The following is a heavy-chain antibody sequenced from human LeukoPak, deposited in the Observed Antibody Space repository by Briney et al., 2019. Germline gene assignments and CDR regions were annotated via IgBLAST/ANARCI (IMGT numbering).Heavy chain of an antibody. J-gene: IGHJ5*02. CDR3: VRGRYCSSTTCLFGDNWFDP. D-gene: IGHD2-2*01. V-gene: IGHV1-18*01. CDR2: ISAYNGNT. CDR1: GYTFISYG. Sequence: ASVKVSCKASGYTFISYGINWVRQAPGQGLEWMGWISAYNGNTNYAQKLQGRVTMTTDASTSTAYMELRSLRSDDTAVYYCVRGRYCSSTTCLFGDNWFDPWGQGTLVTVSS.